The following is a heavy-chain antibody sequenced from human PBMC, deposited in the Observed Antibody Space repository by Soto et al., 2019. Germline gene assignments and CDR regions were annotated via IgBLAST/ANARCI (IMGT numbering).Heavy chain of an antibody. CDR3: ARDDDYDDNGLDL. V-gene: IGHV3-33*01. D-gene: IGHD4-17*01. CDR1: GFALSNHG. CDR2: IVREGSEK. Sequence: QGQLVESGGGVVQPGRSMRLSCAASGFALSNHGMHWVRQAPGKGLEWLAVIVREGSEKFYADSVKGRFTISRDNSKNTLYLEMSSLRAEDTAVYYCARDDDYDDNGLDLWGQGTLVTVSS. J-gene: IGHJ4*02.